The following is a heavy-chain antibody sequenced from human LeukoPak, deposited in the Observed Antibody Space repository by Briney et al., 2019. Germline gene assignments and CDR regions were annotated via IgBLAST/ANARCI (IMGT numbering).Heavy chain of an antibody. J-gene: IGHJ6*02. D-gene: IGHD3-22*01. CDR3: ARDDYYDSSGYDNYGMDV. Sequence: GASVKVSCKASGGTFSSYAISWVRQAPGQGLEWMGGIIPIFGTANYAQKFQGRVTITADESTSTAYMELSSLRSEDTAVYYCARDDYYDSSGYDNYGMDVWGQGTTVIVSS. V-gene: IGHV1-69*13. CDR1: GGTFSSYA. CDR2: IIPIFGTA.